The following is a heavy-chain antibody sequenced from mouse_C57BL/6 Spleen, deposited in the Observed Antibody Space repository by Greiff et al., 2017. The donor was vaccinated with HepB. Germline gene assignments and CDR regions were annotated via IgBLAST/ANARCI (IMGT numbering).Heavy chain of an antibody. CDR1: GYSFTDYN. Sequence: VQLQQSGPELVKPGASVKISCKASGYSFTDYNMNWVKQSNGKSLEWIGVINPNYGTTSYNQKFKGKATLTVDQSSSTAYMQLNSLTSEDAAVYYCAKVRYLSYWYFDVWGTGTTVTVSS. V-gene: IGHV1-39*01. CDR3: AKVRYLSYWYFDV. D-gene: IGHD5-1-1*01. CDR2: INPNYGTT. J-gene: IGHJ1*03.